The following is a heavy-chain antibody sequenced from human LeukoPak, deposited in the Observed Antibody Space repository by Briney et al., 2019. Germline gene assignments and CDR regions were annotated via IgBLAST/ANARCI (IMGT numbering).Heavy chain of an antibody. D-gene: IGHD1-26*01. V-gene: IGHV3-23*01. J-gene: IGHJ4*02. CDR1: GFTFSSYA. CDR3: AKTPNSGNYYASFDY. CDR2: ISGSGGTT. Sequence: PGGSLRLSCAASGFTFSSYAMSWVRQAPGKGLEWVSVISGSGGTTYYAGSVKGRFTISRGNSKDTLYLQMNSLRAEDTAVYYCAKTPNSGNYYASFDYWGQGTLVTVSS.